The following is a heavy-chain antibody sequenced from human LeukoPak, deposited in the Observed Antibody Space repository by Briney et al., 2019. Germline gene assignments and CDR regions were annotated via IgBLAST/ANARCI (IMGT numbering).Heavy chain of an antibody. Sequence: PGGSLRLSCAASGFTFSSYGMHWVRQAPGKGLEWVAVISYDGSNKYYADSVKGRFTISRDNSKNTLYLQMNSLRAEDTAVYYCAKDQLVERYYMDVWGKGTTVTVSS. D-gene: IGHD1-1*01. J-gene: IGHJ6*03. CDR1: GFTFSSYG. CDR3: AKDQLVERYYMDV. V-gene: IGHV3-30*18. CDR2: ISYDGSNK.